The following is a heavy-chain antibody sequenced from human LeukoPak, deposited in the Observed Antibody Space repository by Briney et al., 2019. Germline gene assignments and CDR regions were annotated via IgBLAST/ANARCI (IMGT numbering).Heavy chain of an antibody. CDR1: GGSLSDYY. CDR3: TRVQDFETRGYYLGD. J-gene: IGHJ4*01. V-gene: IGHV4-34*01. D-gene: IGHD3-22*01. CDR2: IHHGGRH. Sequence: SPTLSLTCAVYGGSLSDYYWNWIRQPPGKWLEWIVVIHHGGRHNNNTPLKSRVTMSVATFKKQFSLTLRSLTAATTAVYYCTRVQDFETRGYYLGDWSHGSLVTVSS.